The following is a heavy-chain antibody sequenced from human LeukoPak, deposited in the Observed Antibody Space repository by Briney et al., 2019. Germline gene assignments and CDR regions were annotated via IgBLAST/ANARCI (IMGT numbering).Heavy chain of an antibody. Sequence: GGSLRLSRVASGFAFDTYSMNWVRQAPGKGLDWLPYTSSGSSTIYYADSVKGRFTISRDNANTSPYLQMNSLGAEDTAVYYCARSWSSWDAFDISGQGTMVTVSS. CDR3: ARSWSSWDAFDI. CDR1: GFAFDTYS. J-gene: IGHJ3*02. D-gene: IGHD3-3*01. CDR2: TSSGSSTI. V-gene: IGHV3-48*01.